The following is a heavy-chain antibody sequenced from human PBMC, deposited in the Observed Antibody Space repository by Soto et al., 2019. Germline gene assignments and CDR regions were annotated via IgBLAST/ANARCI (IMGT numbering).Heavy chain of an antibody. CDR1: GGTFSSYT. D-gene: IGHD2-2*01. J-gene: IGHJ5*02. Sequence: SVKVSCKASGGTFSSYTISWVRQAPGQGLEWMGRIIPILGIANYAQKFQGRVTITADKSTSTAYMELSSLRSEDTAVYYCARGIGYCSSTSCYFLDPWGQGTLVTVSS. V-gene: IGHV1-69*02. CDR3: ARGIGYCSSTSCYFLDP. CDR2: IIPILGIA.